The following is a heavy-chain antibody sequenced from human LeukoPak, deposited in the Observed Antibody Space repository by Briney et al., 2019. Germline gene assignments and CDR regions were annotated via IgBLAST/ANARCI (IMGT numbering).Heavy chain of an antibody. CDR1: GGSFSSYA. Sequence: ASVKVSCKVSGGSFSSYALNWVRQAPGQGLEWMGGIIPIFGTANYAQNFQGRLTVAADESTSTAYMELSRLRSDDTAVYYCARGGDGYNPYYFDYWGQGTLVTVSS. J-gene: IGHJ4*02. CDR2: IIPIFGTA. CDR3: ARGGDGYNPYYFDY. V-gene: IGHV1-69*13. D-gene: IGHD5-24*01.